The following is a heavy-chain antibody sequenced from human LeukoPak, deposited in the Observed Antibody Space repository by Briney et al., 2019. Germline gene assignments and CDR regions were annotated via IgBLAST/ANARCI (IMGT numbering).Heavy chain of an antibody. Sequence: GGSLRLSCAASGFTFSSYWMSWVRQAPGKGLEWVANIKQDGSEKYYEDSVKGRFTISRDNAKNSLYLQMNSLRAEDTGVYYCARRITIFGVAYDYWGQGTLVTVSS. J-gene: IGHJ4*02. CDR2: IKQDGSEK. CDR1: GFTFSSYW. CDR3: ARRITIFGVAYDY. V-gene: IGHV3-7*01. D-gene: IGHD3-3*01.